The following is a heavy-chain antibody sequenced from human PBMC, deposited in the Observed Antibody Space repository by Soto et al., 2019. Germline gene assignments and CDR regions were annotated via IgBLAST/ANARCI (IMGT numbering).Heavy chain of an antibody. CDR2: IYSGGST. V-gene: IGHV3-66*01. D-gene: IGHD3-3*01. CDR3: ARDPRWSGYSDYYYYYMDV. CDR1: GFTVSSNY. J-gene: IGHJ6*03. Sequence: GESLKISCAASGFTVSSNYMSWVRQAPGKGLEWVSVIYSGGSTYYADSVKGRFTISRDNSKNTLYLQMNSLRAEDTAVYYCARDPRWSGYSDYYYYYMDVWGKGTTVTVSS.